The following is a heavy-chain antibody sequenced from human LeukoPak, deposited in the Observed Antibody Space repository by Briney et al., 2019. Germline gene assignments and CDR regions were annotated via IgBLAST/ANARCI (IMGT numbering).Heavy chain of an antibody. Sequence: SVKVSCKASGYTFTGYYMHWVRQAPGQGLEWMGWINPNSGGTNYAQKFQGWVTMTRDTSISTAYMELRSLRSDDTAVYYCASRGYSYGPYDYWGQGTLVTVSS. J-gene: IGHJ4*02. CDR2: INPNSGGT. CDR3: ASRGYSYGPYDY. CDR1: GYTFTGYY. D-gene: IGHD5-18*01. V-gene: IGHV1-2*04.